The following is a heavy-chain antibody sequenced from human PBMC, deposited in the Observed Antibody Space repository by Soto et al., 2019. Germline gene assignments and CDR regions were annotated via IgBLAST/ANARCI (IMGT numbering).Heavy chain of an antibody. CDR3: AIGPALRYFDWLLSYYGMEV. V-gene: IGHV4-34*01. J-gene: IGHJ6*02. CDR2: INHSGST. D-gene: IGHD3-9*01. CDR1: GGSFSGYY. Sequence: SETLSLTCAVYGGSFSGYYWSWIRQPPGKGLEWIGEINHSGSTNYNPSLKSRVTISVDTSKNQFSLKLSSVTAADAAVYYCAIGPALRYFDWLLSYYGMEVWGQGTTVAVS.